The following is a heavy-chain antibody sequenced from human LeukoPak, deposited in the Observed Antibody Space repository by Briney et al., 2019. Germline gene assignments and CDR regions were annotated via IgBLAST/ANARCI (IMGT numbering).Heavy chain of an antibody. D-gene: IGHD3-3*01. CDR3: ARAQVFGVVIPTPFDP. Sequence: GESLKISCKGSGYSFPNYWIAWVRQMPGKGLEWMGIIYPRDSDTRYSPSFQGQVTISADKSITTAYLQWSSLKASDTGIYYCARAQVFGVVIPTPFDPWGQGTLVTVSS. CDR2: IYPRDSDT. J-gene: IGHJ5*02. CDR1: GYSFPNYW. V-gene: IGHV5-51*01.